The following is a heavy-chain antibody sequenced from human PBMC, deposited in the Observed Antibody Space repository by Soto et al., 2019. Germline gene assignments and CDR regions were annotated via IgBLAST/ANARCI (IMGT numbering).Heavy chain of an antibody. V-gene: IGHV3-73*01. CDR3: SSVRSYWSGGTCPQGPAPFDY. CDR2: SRSKANTYAT. CDR1: GFALSDSA. D-gene: IGHD2-15*01. J-gene: IGHJ4*02. Sequence: EVQLVESGGGLVQPGGSLKLSCAASGFALSDSAVHWVRQASGKGLEWVGRSRSKANTYATAYAESVNGRFTISRDESMNTAYLQMNSLKTEDTAVYYCSSVRSYWSGGTCPQGPAPFDYWGQGTLGTVSS.